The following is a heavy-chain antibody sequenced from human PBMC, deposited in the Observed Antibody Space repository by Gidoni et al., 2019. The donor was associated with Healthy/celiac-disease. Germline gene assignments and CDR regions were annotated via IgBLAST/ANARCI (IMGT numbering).Heavy chain of an antibody. CDR1: GGSISSSSYY. CDR3: ARHDSGTTGIDY. D-gene: IGHD1-1*01. Sequence: QLQLQESGPGLVKPSETLSLTCTVSGGSISSSSYYWGWIRQPPGKGLEWIGSIYYSGSTYYNPSLKSRVTISVDTSKNQFSLKLSSVTAADTAVYYCARHDSGTTGIDYWGQGTLVTVSS. CDR2: IYYSGST. V-gene: IGHV4-39*01. J-gene: IGHJ4*02.